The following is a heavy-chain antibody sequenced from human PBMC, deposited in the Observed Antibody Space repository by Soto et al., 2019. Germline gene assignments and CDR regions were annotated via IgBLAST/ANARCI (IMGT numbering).Heavy chain of an antibody. J-gene: IGHJ4*02. CDR1: GFSLSSIALGMG. CDR2: IYWDDDK. Sequence: SGPTLVNPTQTLTLTCNFSGFSLSSIALGMGVGWIRQPPGKALEWLALIYWDDDKRYKPSLKSRLSITKDISQSQVVLTMTNMDAVDTATYYCTHWSVRSRGTIFFDYWGQGAPVTVSS. D-gene: IGHD3-3*01. V-gene: IGHV2-5*02. CDR3: THWSVRSRGTIFFDY.